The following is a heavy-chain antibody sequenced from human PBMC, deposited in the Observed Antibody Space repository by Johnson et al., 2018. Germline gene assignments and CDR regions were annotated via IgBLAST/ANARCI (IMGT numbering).Heavy chain of an antibody. V-gene: IGHV3-21*01. J-gene: IGHJ6*03. CDR1: GFTFSSYS. CDR2: ISSSSSYI. Sequence: VQLVESGGGLVKPGGSLRLSCAASGFTFSSYSMNWVRQAPGQGLEWVSSISSSSSYIYYADSVKGRFTIARDNAKNSLYLQMNSLRAEDTAVYYWARDASYDYGDYVLSYYYYMDVWGKGTTVTVSS. CDR3: ARDASYDYGDYVLSYYYYMDV. D-gene: IGHD4-17*01.